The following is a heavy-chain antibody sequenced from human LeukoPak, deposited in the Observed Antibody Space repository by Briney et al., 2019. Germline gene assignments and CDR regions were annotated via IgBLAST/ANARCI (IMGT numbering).Heavy chain of an antibody. J-gene: IGHJ4*02. D-gene: IGHD6-13*01. CDR2: IRYDGSNK. Sequence: GGSLRLSCAASGFTFSSYGMHWVRQAPGKGLEWVAFIRYDGSNKYYADSVKGRFTISRDNAKSSLYLQMNSLRAEDTAVYYCARDEPYSSSWPFDYWGQGTLVTVSS. CDR1: GFTFSSYG. CDR3: ARDEPYSSSWPFDY. V-gene: IGHV3-30*02.